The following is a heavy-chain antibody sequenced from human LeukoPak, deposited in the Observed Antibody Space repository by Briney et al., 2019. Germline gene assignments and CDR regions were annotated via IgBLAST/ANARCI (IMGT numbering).Heavy chain of an antibody. CDR1: GGSFSGYY. CDR3: ARGVQLWLPDY. V-gene: IGHV4-34*01. Sequence: PSETLSLTCAVYGGSFSGYYWSWIRQAPGKGLEWIGEINHSGSTNYNPSLKSRVTISVDRSKNQFSLKLSSVTAADTAVYYCARGVQLWLPDYWGQGTLVTVSS. CDR2: INHSGST. J-gene: IGHJ4*02. D-gene: IGHD5-18*01.